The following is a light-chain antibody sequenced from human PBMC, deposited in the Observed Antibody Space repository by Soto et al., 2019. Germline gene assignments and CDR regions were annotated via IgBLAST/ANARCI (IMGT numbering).Light chain of an antibody. J-gene: IGLJ1*01. CDR2: EVS. V-gene: IGLV2-14*01. CDR1: SSDVGGYNY. CDR3: SSYTSSSNLVV. Sequence: QSALTQPASVSGSPGQSITISCTGTSSDVGGYNYVSWYQQHPGKVPKLMIFEVSNRPSGVSNRFSGSKSGNTASLTISGLQAEDEADYYCSSYTSSSNLVVFGTGTKVTVL.